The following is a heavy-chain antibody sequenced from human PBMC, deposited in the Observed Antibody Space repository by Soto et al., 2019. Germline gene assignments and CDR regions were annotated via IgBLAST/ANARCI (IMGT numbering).Heavy chain of an antibody. J-gene: IGHJ4*02. V-gene: IGHV1-8*01. CDR1: GYPFDSFD. Sequence: QVQLVQSGAEVKKPGASVKVSCEASGYPFDSFDINWVRQAAGQGLGWMGWMNPDSGDTAVAQRYQDRIIMTRTTSTSTAYMEQSRLTPDDSAVYFCVRQPGGVATPGDDYWGQGTLVTVSS. D-gene: IGHD2-15*01. CDR3: VRQPGGVATPGDDY. CDR2: MNPDSGDT.